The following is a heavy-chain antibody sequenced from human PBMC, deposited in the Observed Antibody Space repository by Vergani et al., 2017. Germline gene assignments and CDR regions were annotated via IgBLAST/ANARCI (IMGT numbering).Heavy chain of an antibody. D-gene: IGHD1-26*01. CDR2: ISYSGNT. CDR1: GGSISKNTNY. CDR3: ARDIVGATYYYYYGMDV. Sequence: QMQLQESGPGLVTPSETLSLTCTVSGGSISKNTNYWGWIRLTPGKGLEWIGSISYSGNTLHNPSLKSRVTISVDTSKNQFSLKLSSVTAADTAVYYCARDIVGATYYYYYGMDVWGQGTTVTVSS. J-gene: IGHJ6*02. V-gene: IGHV4-39*07.